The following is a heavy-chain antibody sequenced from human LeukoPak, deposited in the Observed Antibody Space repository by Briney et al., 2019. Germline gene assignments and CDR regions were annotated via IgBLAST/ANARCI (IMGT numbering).Heavy chain of an antibody. CDR3: AKAWYSSGHTPSDY. V-gene: IGHV3-43*02. D-gene: IGHD6-19*01. J-gene: IGHJ4*02. CDR1: GFTFDNYA. CDR2: ISGDGGST. Sequence: GGSLRLSCAASGFTFDNYAMHWVRQAPGKGLEWVSLISGDGGSTYYADSVKGRFTISRDNSKNSLYLQMNSLRTEDTALYYCAKAWYSSGHTPSDYWGQGTLVTVSS.